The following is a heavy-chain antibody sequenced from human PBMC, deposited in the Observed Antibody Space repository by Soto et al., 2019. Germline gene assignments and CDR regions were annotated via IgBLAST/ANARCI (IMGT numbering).Heavy chain of an antibody. CDR1: GYTFTSYA. D-gene: IGHD6-19*01. CDR2: INAGNGNT. V-gene: IGHV1-3*01. J-gene: IGHJ6*02. Sequence: GASVKVSCKASGYTFTSYAMHWVRQAPGQRLEWMGWINAGNGNTKYSQKFQGRVTITRDTSASTAYMELSSLRSEDTAVYYCARNPYSSGRDYGMDVWGQGTTVTVSS. CDR3: ARNPYSSGRDYGMDV.